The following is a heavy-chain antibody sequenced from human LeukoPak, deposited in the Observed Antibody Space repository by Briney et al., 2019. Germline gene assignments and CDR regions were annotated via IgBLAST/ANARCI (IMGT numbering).Heavy chain of an antibody. Sequence: SETLSLTCAVYGGSFSGYYWSWIRQPPGKGLEWIGEINHSGSTNYNPSPKKRLIISVSTTTNQSPLQLSSMTAADKTAFYYCSRRATYLDFWGQGTLVTVSS. V-gene: IGHV4-34*01. CDR1: GGSFSGYY. J-gene: IGHJ4*02. D-gene: IGHD2-15*01. CDR2: INHSGST. CDR3: CSRRATYLDF.